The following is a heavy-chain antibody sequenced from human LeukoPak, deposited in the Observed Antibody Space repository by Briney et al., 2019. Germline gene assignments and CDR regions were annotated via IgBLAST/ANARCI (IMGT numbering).Heavy chain of an antibody. Sequence: GGSLRLSCAASGFIFSSYGMHWVRQAPGKGLEWVAFISYDGSNKYYADSVKGRFTISRDNSKNTLYLQMPGLRAEDTALYYCAKDGLATRSLPYYFDYWGQGTLVTVSP. V-gene: IGHV3-30*18. D-gene: IGHD5-12*01. J-gene: IGHJ4*02. CDR1: GFIFSSYG. CDR2: ISYDGSNK. CDR3: AKDGLATRSLPYYFDY.